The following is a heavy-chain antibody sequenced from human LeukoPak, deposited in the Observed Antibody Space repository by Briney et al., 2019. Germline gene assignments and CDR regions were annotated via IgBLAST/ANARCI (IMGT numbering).Heavy chain of an antibody. D-gene: IGHD2-2*01. CDR3: ARDIVVVPAANDYYGMDV. CDR1: GFTVSSNY. V-gene: IGHV3-53*01. CDR2: IYSGGST. Sequence: PGGSLRLSCAASGFTVSSNYMSWVRQAPGKGLEWVSVIYSGGSTYYADSVKGRFTISRDNSKNTLYLQMNSLRAEDTAVYYCARDIVVVPAANDYYGMDVWGKGTTVTVPS. J-gene: IGHJ6*04.